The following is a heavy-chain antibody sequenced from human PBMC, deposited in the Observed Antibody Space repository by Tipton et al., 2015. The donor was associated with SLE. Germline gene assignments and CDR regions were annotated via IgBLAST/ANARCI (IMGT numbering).Heavy chain of an antibody. J-gene: IGHJ6*02. D-gene: IGHD6-19*01. CDR1: GGSISSHY. V-gene: IGHV4-39*07. CDR2: IYYSGST. Sequence: TLSLTCTVSGGSISSHYWSWIRQPPGKGLEWIGSIYYSGSTYYNPSLKSRVTISVDTSKNQFSLKLTSVTAADTAVYYCARDSSGGYYYYGMDVWGQGTTVTVSS. CDR3: ARDSSGGYYYYGMDV.